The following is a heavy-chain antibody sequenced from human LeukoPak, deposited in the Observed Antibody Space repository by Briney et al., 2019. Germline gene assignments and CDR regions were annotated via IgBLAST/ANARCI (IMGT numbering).Heavy chain of an antibody. J-gene: IGHJ4*02. D-gene: IGHD2-2*01. CDR3: ARHASEGSQLYYFDY. Sequence: PSETLSLTCTVSGGSVSSGDYYWSWIRQPPGKGLEWIGEINHSGSTNYNPSLKSRVTISVDTSKNQFSLKLSSVTAADTAVYYCARHASEGSQLYYFDYWGQGTLVTVSS. CDR2: INHSGST. CDR1: GGSVSSGDYY. V-gene: IGHV4-61*08.